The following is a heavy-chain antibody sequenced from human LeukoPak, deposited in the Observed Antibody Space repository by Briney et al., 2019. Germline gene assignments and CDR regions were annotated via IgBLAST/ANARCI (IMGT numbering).Heavy chain of an antibody. J-gene: IGHJ6*02. CDR2: SLHSVSI. CDR1: GGSISTYY. D-gene: IGHD3-22*01. Sequence: SETLSLTCSVSGGSISTYYWSWVRQTPGKGLEWSGYSLHSVSITYNPPHKSRVTTSVATSMNQSSLRLNSVTAADTAICYCARATRGESDAASGFYGMDVGGQGTTVTVSS. V-gene: IGHV4-59*01. CDR3: ARATRGESDAASGFYGMDV.